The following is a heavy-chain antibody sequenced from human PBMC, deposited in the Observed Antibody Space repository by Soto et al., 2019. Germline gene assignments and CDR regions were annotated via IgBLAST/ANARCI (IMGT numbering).Heavy chain of an antibody. V-gene: IGHV3-7*04. J-gene: IGHJ6*02. Sequence: PGGSLRLPCAASGFTFSSYWMSWVRQAPGKGVGGVANIKQDGSEKYYVDSVKGRFTISRDNAKNSLYLQMNSLRAEDTAVYYCARDQSSGWYAHYYYYGMDVWGQGTTVTVSS. CDR2: IKQDGSEK. CDR1: GFTFSSYW. D-gene: IGHD6-19*01. CDR3: ARDQSSGWYAHYYYYGMDV.